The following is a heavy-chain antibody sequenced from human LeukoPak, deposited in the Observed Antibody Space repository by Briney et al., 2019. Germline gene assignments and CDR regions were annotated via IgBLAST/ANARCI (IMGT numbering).Heavy chain of an antibody. CDR3: ARQIPVATITHGFDP. D-gene: IGHD5-12*01. CDR1: GGSFSGYY. CDR2: INHSGST. J-gene: IGHJ5*02. Sequence: SETLSLTCAVYGGSFSGYYWSWIRQPPGKGLEWIGEINHSGSTNYNPSLKSRVTISVDTSKNQFSLKLSSVTAADTAVYYCARQIPVATITHGFDPWGQGTLVTVSS. V-gene: IGHV4-34*01.